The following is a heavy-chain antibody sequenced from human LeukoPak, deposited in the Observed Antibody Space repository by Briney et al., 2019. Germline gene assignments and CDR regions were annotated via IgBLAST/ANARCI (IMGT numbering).Heavy chain of an antibody. V-gene: IGHV4-31*03. CDR2: IYYSGST. D-gene: IGHD6-25*01. Sequence: SETLSPTCTVSGGSISSGGYSWSWIRQHPGKGLEWIGYIYYSGSTYYNPSLKSRVTISVDTSKNQFSLKLSSVTAADTAVYYCARVSPDPPAFSADYYYYGMDVWGQGTTVTVSS. J-gene: IGHJ6*02. CDR3: ARVSPDPPAFSADYYYYGMDV. CDR1: GGSISSGGYS.